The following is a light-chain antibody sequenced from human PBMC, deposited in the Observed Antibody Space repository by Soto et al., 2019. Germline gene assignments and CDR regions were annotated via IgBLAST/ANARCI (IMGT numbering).Light chain of an antibody. CDR2: KAS. CDR3: QNYNSYSEA. Sequence: DIQMTHSPSTLSGPVVDRVTITFPASQTISSWLAWYQQKPGKAPKLLIYKASTLKGGVPSRFSGSGSGTVFTLTISSLQPVDFATYYCQNYNSYSEAFGQGTKVDIK. J-gene: IGKJ1*01. V-gene: IGKV1-5*03. CDR1: QTISSW.